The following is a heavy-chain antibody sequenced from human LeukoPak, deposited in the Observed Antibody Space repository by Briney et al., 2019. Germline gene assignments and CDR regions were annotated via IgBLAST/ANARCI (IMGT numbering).Heavy chain of an antibody. CDR2: IYSGGTT. Sequence: PGGSLRLSCAASGFTFSNYGMSWVRQAPGKGLEWVSLIYSGGTTYYADSVKGRFTISRDNSKNTLYLQMNSLRAEDTAVYYCARSSERKYYFDYWGQGTLVTVSS. J-gene: IGHJ4*02. V-gene: IGHV3-53*01. CDR1: GFTFSNYG. CDR3: ARSSERKYYFDY. D-gene: IGHD3-22*01.